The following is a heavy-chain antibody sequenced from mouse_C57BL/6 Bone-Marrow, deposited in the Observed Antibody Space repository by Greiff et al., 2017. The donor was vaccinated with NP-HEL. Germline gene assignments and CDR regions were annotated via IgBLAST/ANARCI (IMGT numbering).Heavy chain of an antibody. CDR2: INPGSGGT. J-gene: IGHJ2*01. V-gene: IGHV1-54*01. CDR1: GYAFTNYL. Sequence: VQLQQSGAELVRPGTSVKVSCKASGYAFTNYLIEWVKQRPGQGLEWIGVINPGSGGTNYNEKFKGKATLTADKSSSTAYMQLSSLTSEDSAVYFCARRDYDEGDYWGQGTTLTVSS. D-gene: IGHD2-4*01. CDR3: ARRDYDEGDY.